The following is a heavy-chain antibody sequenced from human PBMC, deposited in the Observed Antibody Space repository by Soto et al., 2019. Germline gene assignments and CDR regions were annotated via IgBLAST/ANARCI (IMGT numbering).Heavy chain of an antibody. J-gene: IGHJ4*02. CDR1: GGSISSYY. CDR2: IYYSGST. Sequence: SETLSLTCTVSGGSISSYYLTWIRQKPGKGLEWIGYIYYSGSTNYNPSLKSRVTISVDTSKNQFSLKLSSVTAADTAVYYCARGEEQVAMPSGYWGQGTLVTAPQ. V-gene: IGHV4-59*01. D-gene: IGHD2-2*01. CDR3: ARGEEQVAMPSGY.